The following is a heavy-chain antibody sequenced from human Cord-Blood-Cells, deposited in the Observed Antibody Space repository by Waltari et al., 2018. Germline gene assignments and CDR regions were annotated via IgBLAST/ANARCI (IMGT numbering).Heavy chain of an antibody. CDR1: GGSLSGYY. Sequence: QVQLQQWGAGLLKPSETLSLPCAAHGGSLSGYYWSWIRQPPGKGLEWIGEINHSGSTNYNPSLKSRVTISVDTSKNQFSLKLSSVTAADTAVYYCARREGYSGSRDAFDIWGQGTMVTVSS. CDR3: ARREGYSGSRDAFDI. D-gene: IGHD1-26*01. V-gene: IGHV4-34*01. J-gene: IGHJ3*02. CDR2: INHSGST.